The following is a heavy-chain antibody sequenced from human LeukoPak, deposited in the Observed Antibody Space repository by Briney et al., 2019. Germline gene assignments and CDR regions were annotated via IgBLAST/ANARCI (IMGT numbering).Heavy chain of an antibody. CDR2: IKEDGSEK. Sequence: GGSLRLSCAVSGFTFSSYWMTWVRQAPGKGLEWVAKIKEDGSEKYYVDSVKGRFTVSRDNVKNSLFLQMNSLRVEDTAAYYCARLHSAVYYGDAFDIWGRGTMVTVSS. CDR3: ARLHSAVYYGDAFDI. J-gene: IGHJ3*02. V-gene: IGHV3-7*03. CDR1: GFTFSSYW. D-gene: IGHD3-10*01.